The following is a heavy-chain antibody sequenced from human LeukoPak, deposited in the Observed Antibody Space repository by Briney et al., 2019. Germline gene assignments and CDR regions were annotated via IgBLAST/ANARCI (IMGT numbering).Heavy chain of an antibody. CDR1: GFSFSTYW. CDR3: ANLGYCSSTSCYGGGNNYYYYGMDV. J-gene: IGHJ6*02. CDR2: ISGSGGST. Sequence: GGSLRLSCAASGFSFSTYWMSWVRQTPEKGLEWVSAISGSGGSTYYADSVKGRFTISRDNSKNTLYLQMNSLRAEDTAVYYCANLGYCSSTSCYGGGNNYYYYGMDVWGQGTTVTVSS. D-gene: IGHD2-2*01. V-gene: IGHV3-23*01.